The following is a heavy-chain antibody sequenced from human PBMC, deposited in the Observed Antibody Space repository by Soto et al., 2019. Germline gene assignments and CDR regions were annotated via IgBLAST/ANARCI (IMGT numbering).Heavy chain of an antibody. Sequence: GGSLRLSCAASGFTFSSYGMHWVRQAPGKGLEWVAVISYDGSNKYYADSGKGRLTLARDNPKNTLYLQMNSLRAEDTAVYYGAKWVGTAMVYYYYYGMDVWGQGTTVTVSS. J-gene: IGHJ6*02. CDR1: GFTFSSYG. D-gene: IGHD5-18*01. CDR3: AKWVGTAMVYYYYYGMDV. V-gene: IGHV3-30*18. CDR2: ISYDGSNK.